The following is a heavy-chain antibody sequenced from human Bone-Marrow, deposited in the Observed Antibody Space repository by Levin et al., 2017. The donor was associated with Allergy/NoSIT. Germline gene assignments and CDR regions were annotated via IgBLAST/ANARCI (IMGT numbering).Heavy chain of an antibody. CDR3: ARDRFYSDSGSNFSWFDP. CDR1: GFTFSTYW. Sequence: RASVKVSCAASGFTFSTYWMHWVRQAPGKGLVWVSRIQSNGKTNYADSVKGRFTISRDNAKNTLYLQMNSLTVEDTAVYYCARDRFYSDSGSNFSWFDPWGQGTLVTVSS. D-gene: IGHD3-10*01. V-gene: IGHV3-74*01. CDR2: IQSNGKT. J-gene: IGHJ5*02.